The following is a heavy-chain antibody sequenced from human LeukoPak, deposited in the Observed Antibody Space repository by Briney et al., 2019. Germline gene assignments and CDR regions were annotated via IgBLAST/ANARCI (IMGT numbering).Heavy chain of an antibody. CDR3: AKVHLYCSSTSCYDVFDP. V-gene: IGHV3-23*01. CDR2: IGGRGGST. J-gene: IGHJ5*02. D-gene: IGHD2-2*01. Sequence: PGGSLRLSCAASGFTFRGYAMSGVRRAQGKGLEWASAIGGRGGSTYYADSVKGRFTISRDNSKNTLYLQMNSLRAEDTAVYYCAKVHLYCSSTSCYDVFDPCGQGTLVTVSS. CDR1: GFTFRGYA.